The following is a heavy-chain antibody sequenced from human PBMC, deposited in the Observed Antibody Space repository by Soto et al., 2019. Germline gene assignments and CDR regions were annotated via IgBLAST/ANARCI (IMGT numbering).Heavy chain of an antibody. Sequence: SETLSLTCTVSGASISSGDYFWSWIRQSPGKGLQWIGHIYDSGSSYYNPSLKSRVTMSVDTSKNQFSLKLSSVTAADTAVYYCAREKGYISGPKNFDYWGQGTLVTVSS. CDR3: AREKGYISGPKNFDY. D-gene: IGHD5-12*01. V-gene: IGHV4-30-4*01. CDR1: GASISSGDYF. J-gene: IGHJ4*02. CDR2: IYDSGSS.